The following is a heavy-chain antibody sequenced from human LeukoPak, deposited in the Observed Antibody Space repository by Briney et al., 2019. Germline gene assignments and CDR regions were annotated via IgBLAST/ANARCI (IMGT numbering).Heavy chain of an antibody. CDR2: IKEDGSEI. CDR1: AFTFITYW. V-gene: IGHV3-7*01. CDR3: ARDRGYSSFDY. D-gene: IGHD4-23*01. J-gene: IGHJ4*02. Sequence: GGSLILSCAASAFTFITYWMSWVLQPPGKGLEWVANIKEDGSEINYVDSVKGRFTISRDNAKNSLYLQMNSLRVEDTAVYYCARDRGYSSFDYWGQGTLVTVSS.